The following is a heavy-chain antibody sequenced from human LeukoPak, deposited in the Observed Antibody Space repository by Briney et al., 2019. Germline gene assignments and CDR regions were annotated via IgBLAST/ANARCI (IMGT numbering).Heavy chain of an antibody. D-gene: IGHD6-19*01. Sequence: GASVKVSCKASGGTFSSYAISWVRQAPGQGLEWMGRIIPILGIANYAQKFQGRVTITADKSTSTAYMELSGLRSEDTAVYYCARWDSSGYLDYWGQGTLVTVSS. CDR2: IIPILGIA. CDR3: ARWDSSGYLDY. J-gene: IGHJ4*02. CDR1: GGTFSSYA. V-gene: IGHV1-69*04.